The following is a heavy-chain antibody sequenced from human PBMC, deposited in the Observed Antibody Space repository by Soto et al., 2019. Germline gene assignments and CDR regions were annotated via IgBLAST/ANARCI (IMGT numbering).Heavy chain of an antibody. D-gene: IGHD4-17*01. CDR3: AREGGDLNWFDP. V-gene: IGHV3-74*01. Sequence: PGGSLRLSCSASGFPFSNYWMHWVRQGPGKGLVWVARLNIDGSTIYYADSVKGRFTISRDNAKNSLYLQMNSLRAEDTAVYYCAREGGDLNWFDPWGRGTLVTVSS. CDR1: GFPFSNYW. CDR2: LNIDGSTI. J-gene: IGHJ5*02.